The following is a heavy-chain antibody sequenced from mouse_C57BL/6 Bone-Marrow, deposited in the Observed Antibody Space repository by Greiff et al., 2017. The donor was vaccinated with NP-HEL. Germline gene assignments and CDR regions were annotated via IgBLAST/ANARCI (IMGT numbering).Heavy chain of an antibody. Sequence: EVKLMESGGGLVKPGGSLKLSCAASGFTFSSYAMSWVRQTPEKRLEWVATISDGGSYTYYPDNVKGGFTISRDTAKTNLYLQMRHPKSESTAIFYCAREVYVYGAYWGHGTLVTVSA. D-gene: IGHD1-1*01. J-gene: IGHJ3*01. CDR3: AREVYVYGAY. CDR2: ISDGGSYT. CDR1: GFTFSSYA. V-gene: IGHV5-4*03.